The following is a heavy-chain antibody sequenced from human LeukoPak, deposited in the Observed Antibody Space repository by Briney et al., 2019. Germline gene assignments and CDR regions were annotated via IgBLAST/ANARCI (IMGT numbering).Heavy chain of an antibody. Sequence: GGSLRLSCAASGFTFSTYSMNWVRQAPGKGLEWVSSISGSSSYIYYADSVKGRFTISRDNAKNSLYLQMNSLRAEDTALYYCVREHYNYYMDVWGKGTTVTVSS. J-gene: IGHJ6*03. CDR2: ISGSSSYI. V-gene: IGHV3-21*04. CDR1: GFTFSTYS. CDR3: VREHYNYYMDV.